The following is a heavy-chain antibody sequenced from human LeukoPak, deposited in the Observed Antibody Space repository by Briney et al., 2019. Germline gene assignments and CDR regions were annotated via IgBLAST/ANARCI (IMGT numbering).Heavy chain of an antibody. CDR3: TTRRQDGC. CDR1: GFTFSDAW. J-gene: IGHJ4*02. Sequence: GGSLRLSCVASGFTFSDAWMSWVRQAPGKGLEWVGRIKSKIDGGTIDYGAPVEGRFTITRDDSRNTLYLQMNSLKTEDTAVYYCTTRRQDGCWGQGTLVTVS. V-gene: IGHV3-15*01. D-gene: IGHD6-25*01. CDR2: IKSKIDGGTI.